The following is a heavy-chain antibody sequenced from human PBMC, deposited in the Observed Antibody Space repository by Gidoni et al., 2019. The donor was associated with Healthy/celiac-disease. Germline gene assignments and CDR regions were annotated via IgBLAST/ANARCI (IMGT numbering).Heavy chain of an antibody. D-gene: IGHD2-21*02. CDR3: AKPRSAVVTAIPAFDY. CDR1: GFPFSSYA. J-gene: IGHJ4*02. V-gene: IGHV3-23*01. Sequence: EVQLLESGGGVVQPGGSMRLSCAASGFPFSSYAMSWVRQAPGKGLEWVSAISGSGGSTYYADSVNGRFTISRDNSKNTLYLQMNSLRAEDTAVYYGAKPRSAVVTAIPAFDYWGQGTLVTVSS. CDR2: ISGSGGST.